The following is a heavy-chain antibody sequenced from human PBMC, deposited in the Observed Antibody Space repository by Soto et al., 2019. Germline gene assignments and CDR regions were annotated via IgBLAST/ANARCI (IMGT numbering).Heavy chain of an antibody. J-gene: IGHJ4*02. CDR3: ARHAAYDSVWGKSDGSDY. CDR2: MYYSGAT. Sequence: QLQLQESGPGLVKPSETLSLACTVSGGPISSNSYYWDWIRQPPGKGLEWIGSMYYSGATYHNPSRLSRVTISIDTSKNQFSLHLSSVTAADTAVYYCARHAAYDSVWGKSDGSDYWGQGTLVTVSS. V-gene: IGHV4-39*01. D-gene: IGHD3-16*01. CDR1: GGPISSNSYY.